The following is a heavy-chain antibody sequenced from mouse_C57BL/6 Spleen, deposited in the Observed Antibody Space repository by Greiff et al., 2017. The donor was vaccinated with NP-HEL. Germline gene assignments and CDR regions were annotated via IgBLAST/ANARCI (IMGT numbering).Heavy chain of an antibody. D-gene: IGHD1-1*01. V-gene: IGHV1-64*01. J-gene: IGHJ2*01. CDR1: GYTFTSYW. CDR2: IRPNSGST. CDR3: ARIYYYGSSYFDY. Sequence: VQLQQPGAELVKPGASVKLSCKASGYTFTSYWMHWVKQRPGQGLEWIGMIRPNSGSTNYNEKFKSKATLTVDKSSSTAYMQLSSLTSEDSAVYYCARIYYYGSSYFDYWGQGTTLTVSS.